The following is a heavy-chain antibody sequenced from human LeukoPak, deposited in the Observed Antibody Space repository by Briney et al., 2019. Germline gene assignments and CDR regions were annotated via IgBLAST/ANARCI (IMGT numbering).Heavy chain of an antibody. CDR1: GGSISSYY. CDR2: IYTSGST. J-gene: IGHJ4*02. D-gene: IGHD3-22*01. Sequence: SETLSLTCTVSGGSISSYYWSWIRQPAGKGLEWIGRIYTSGSTNYNPSLKSRVTISVDTSKNQFSLKLSSVTAADTAVYYCARRRDYYYDSSGYYHRYFDYWGQGTLVTVSS. CDR3: ARRRDYYYDSSGYYHRYFDY. V-gene: IGHV4-4*07.